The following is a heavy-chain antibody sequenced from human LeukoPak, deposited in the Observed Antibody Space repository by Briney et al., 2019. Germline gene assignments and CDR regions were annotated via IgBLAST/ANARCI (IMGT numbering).Heavy chain of an antibody. CDR2: ISAYNGNT. Sequence: ASVKVSCKASGYTFTSNGISWVRQAPGRGLEWMGWISAYNGNTNYAQKLQGRVTMTTDTSTSTAYMELRSLRSDDTAVYYCARDPPRIVVVVAATNYYGMDVWGQGTTVTVSS. CDR1: GYTFTSNG. D-gene: IGHD2-15*01. J-gene: IGHJ6*02. CDR3: ARDPPRIVVVVAATNYYGMDV. V-gene: IGHV1-18*01.